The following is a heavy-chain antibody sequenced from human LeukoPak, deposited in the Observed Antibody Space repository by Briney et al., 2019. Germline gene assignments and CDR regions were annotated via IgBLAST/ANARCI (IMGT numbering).Heavy chain of an antibody. Sequence: GGSLRLSCAASGFTFSDHYMDWVRQAPGKGLEWVGRTRNKANSYTTGYAASVKGRFTISRDDSKNSLYLQMNSLKTEDTAVYYCARATLHYDFWSGYGYYFDYWGQGTLVTVSS. CDR1: GFTFSDHY. CDR3: ARATLHYDFWSGYGYYFDY. J-gene: IGHJ4*02. D-gene: IGHD3-3*01. CDR2: TRNKANSYTT. V-gene: IGHV3-72*01.